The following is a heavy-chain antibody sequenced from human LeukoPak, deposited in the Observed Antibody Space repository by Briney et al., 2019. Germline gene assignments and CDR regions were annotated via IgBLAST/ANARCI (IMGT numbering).Heavy chain of an antibody. CDR2: IYPGDSDT. J-gene: IGHJ4*02. CDR3: ARVDTTMITPFDY. Sequence: GESLKISCKGSGYRFTSYWIAWVRQMPGKGLEWMGTIYPGDSDTRYSPSFQGQVTISADKSISTAYLQWSSLTASDTAMYYCARVDTTMITPFDYWGQGTLVTVSS. CDR1: GYRFTSYW. D-gene: IGHD5-18*01. V-gene: IGHV5-51*01.